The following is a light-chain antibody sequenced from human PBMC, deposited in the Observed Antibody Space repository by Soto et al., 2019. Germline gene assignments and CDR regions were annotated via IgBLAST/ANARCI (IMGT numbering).Light chain of an antibody. V-gene: IGLV3-21*02. J-gene: IGLJ1*01. CDR1: NIGSKT. Sequence: SYELTQPPSVSEAPGQTARMTCGGNNIGSKTVNWYQQKPGQAPVLVVYNDRDRPPGTPERFSGSNSGNTATLTISRVEAGDEADYYCNSYTSNNTYVFGTGTKLTVL. CDR2: NDR. CDR3: NSYTSNNTYV.